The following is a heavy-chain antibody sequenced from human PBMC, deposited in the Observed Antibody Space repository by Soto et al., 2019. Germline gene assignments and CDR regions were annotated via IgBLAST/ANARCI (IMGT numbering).Heavy chain of an antibody. CDR3: ARVLIAVTGAHFHYGLDV. CDR2: ISGYDGYT. D-gene: IGHD6-19*01. CDR1: GYTFTSYG. J-gene: IGHJ6*02. V-gene: IGHV1-18*01. Sequence: ASVKVSCKASGYTFTSYGISWVRQAPGQGLEWMGWISGYDGYTKYAQNVQDRVTMTTDTSTSTAYMELRTLKSDDTAVYFCARVLIAVTGAHFHYGLDVWGHGTTVTVSS.